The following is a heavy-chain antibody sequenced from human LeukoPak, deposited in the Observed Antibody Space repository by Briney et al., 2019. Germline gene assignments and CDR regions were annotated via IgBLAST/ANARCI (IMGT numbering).Heavy chain of an antibody. CDR1: GFTFSSYA. CDR2: ISGSGGST. J-gene: IGHJ4*02. D-gene: IGHD3-3*01. Sequence: GGSLRLSCAACGFTFSSYAMSWVRQAPGKGLEWVSAISGSGGSTYYADSVKGRFTISRDNSKNTLYLQMNSLRAEDTAVYYCAKDPRYYDFWRSPFDYWGQGTLVTVSS. V-gene: IGHV3-23*01. CDR3: AKDPRYYDFWRSPFDY.